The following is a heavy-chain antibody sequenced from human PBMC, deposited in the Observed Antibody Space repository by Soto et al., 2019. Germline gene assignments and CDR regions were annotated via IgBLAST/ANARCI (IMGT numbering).Heavy chain of an antibody. Sequence: QLQLQESGSGLVKPSQTLSLTCAVSGGSISSGGNSWSWIRQPPGKGLEWIGYIYHSGSTYYNPSLKSRVTISVDTSKNQFSLKLSSVTAADTAVYYCARAGGLGAVAVDYWGQGTLVTVSS. V-gene: IGHV4-30-2*01. J-gene: IGHJ4*02. CDR3: ARAGGLGAVAVDY. CDR1: GGSISSGGNS. CDR2: IYHSGST. D-gene: IGHD6-19*01.